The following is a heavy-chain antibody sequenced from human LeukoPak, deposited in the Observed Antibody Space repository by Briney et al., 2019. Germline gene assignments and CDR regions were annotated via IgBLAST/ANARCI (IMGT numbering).Heavy chain of an antibody. D-gene: IGHD6-13*01. CDR3: ARGSPGSSSWYWGRPSPFDY. Sequence: GASVKVSCKASGGTFSSYAISWVRQAPGQGLEWMGGIIPIFGTANYAQKFQGRVTITADESTSTAYMELSSLRSEDTAVYYCARGSPGSSSWYWGRPSPFDYWGQGTLVTVSS. CDR1: GGTFSSYA. J-gene: IGHJ4*02. CDR2: IIPIFGTA. V-gene: IGHV1-69*01.